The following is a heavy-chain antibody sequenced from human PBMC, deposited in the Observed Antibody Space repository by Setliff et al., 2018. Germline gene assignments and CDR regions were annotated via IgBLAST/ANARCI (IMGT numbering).Heavy chain of an antibody. J-gene: IGHJ6*02. D-gene: IGHD3-9*01. V-gene: IGHV1-8*01. Sequence: ASVKVSCKASGYTFTSYDINWVRQATGQGLEWMGWMNPNSGNTGYAQKFQGRVTMTRNTSISTAYMELSSLSSEDTAVYYCARPMYDILTGPPYGMDVWGQGTTVTVSS. CDR1: GYTFTSYD. CDR2: MNPNSGNT. CDR3: ARPMYDILTGPPYGMDV.